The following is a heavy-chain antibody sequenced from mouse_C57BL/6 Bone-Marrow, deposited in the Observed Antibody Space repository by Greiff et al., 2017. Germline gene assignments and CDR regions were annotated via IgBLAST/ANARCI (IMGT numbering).Heavy chain of an antibody. CDR2: IDPENGDT. Sequence: VQLQQSGAELVRPGASVKLSCTASGFNIKDDYMHWVQQRPEQGLEWIGWIDPENGDTEYASKFQGKATITADTSSNPAYLQLSSLTSEDTAVYYCTTPTGTYDYWGQGTTLTVSS. D-gene: IGHD4-1*02. CDR3: TTPTGTYDY. V-gene: IGHV14-4*01. CDR1: GFNIKDDY. J-gene: IGHJ2*01.